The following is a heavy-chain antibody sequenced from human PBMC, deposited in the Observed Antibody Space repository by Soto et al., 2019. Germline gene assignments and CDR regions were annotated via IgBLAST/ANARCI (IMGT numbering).Heavy chain of an antibody. Sequence: EVQLVESGGGLVQPGGSLRLSCAASGFTFSSYWMSWVRQAPGKGLEWVANIKQDGSEKYYVDSVKGRFTISRDNAKNSLYLQMNRLRAEDTAVYYCARGVDIVATILVNYYGMDVWGQGTTVTVSS. V-gene: IGHV3-7*03. D-gene: IGHD5-12*01. CDR1: GFTFSSYW. CDR3: ARGVDIVATILVNYYGMDV. CDR2: IKQDGSEK. J-gene: IGHJ6*02.